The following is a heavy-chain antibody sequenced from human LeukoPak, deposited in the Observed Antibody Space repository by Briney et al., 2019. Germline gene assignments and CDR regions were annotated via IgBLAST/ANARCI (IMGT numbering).Heavy chain of an antibody. J-gene: IGHJ3*02. V-gene: IGHV3-21*01. CDR3: ATAGSNQLAGYRADGFDI. D-gene: IGHD3-9*01. CDR2: ISNSGSYK. CDR1: GFTFSSYC. Sequence: GGSLRLSCAASGFTFSSYCMNWVRQAPGKGLEWVAAISNSGSYKYYADSVKGRFTIFRNNAKNSLSLLKNSLRADDAAVYYCATAGSNQLAGYRADGFDIWGQGTMVTVSS.